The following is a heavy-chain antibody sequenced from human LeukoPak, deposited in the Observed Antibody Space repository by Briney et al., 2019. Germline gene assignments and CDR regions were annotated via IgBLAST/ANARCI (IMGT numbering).Heavy chain of an antibody. V-gene: IGHV1-8*01. Sequence: GASVKVSCKASGYTFTSYDINWVRQATGQGLEWMGWMNPNSGNTGYAQKFQGRVTMTRNTSISTAYMELSSLRSEDTAMYYCARAVAVAGKGHWFDPWGQGTLVTVSS. D-gene: IGHD6-19*01. CDR1: GYTFTSYD. CDR2: MNPNSGNT. J-gene: IGHJ5*02. CDR3: ARAVAVAGKGHWFDP.